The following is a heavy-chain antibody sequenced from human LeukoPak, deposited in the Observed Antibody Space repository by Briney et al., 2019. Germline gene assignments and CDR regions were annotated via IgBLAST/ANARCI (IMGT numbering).Heavy chain of an antibody. CDR3: ARVEKTRYSSSWYSS. CDR1: GFTFSSYA. D-gene: IGHD6-13*01. J-gene: IGHJ5*02. Sequence: GGSLRLSCAASGFTFSSYAMHWVRQAPGKGLEYVSAISSNGGSTYYANSVKGRFTISRDNTKNTLYLQMGSLRAEDMAVYYCARVEKTRYSSSWYSSWGQGTLVTVSS. CDR2: ISSNGGST. V-gene: IGHV3-64*01.